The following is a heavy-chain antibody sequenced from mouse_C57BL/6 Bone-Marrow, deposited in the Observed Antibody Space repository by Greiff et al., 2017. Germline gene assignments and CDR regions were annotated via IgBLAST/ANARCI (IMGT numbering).Heavy chain of an antibody. CDR1: GYSFTSYY. J-gene: IGHJ3*01. CDR2: IYPGSGNT. Sequence: QVQLKQSGPELVKPGASVKISCKASGYSFTSYYIHWVKQRPGQGLEWIGWIYPGSGNTKYNEKFKGKATLTADTSSSTAYMQLSSLTSEDSAVYYCAREGRGSSLWFAYWGQGTLVTVSA. D-gene: IGHD1-1*01. CDR3: AREGRGSSLWFAY. V-gene: IGHV1-66*01.